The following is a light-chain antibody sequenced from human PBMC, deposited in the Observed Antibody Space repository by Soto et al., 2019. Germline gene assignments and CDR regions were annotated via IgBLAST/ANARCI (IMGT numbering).Light chain of an antibody. J-gene: IGKJ1*01. CDR1: EPISTY. Sequence: QMSQSPSSLSASVGDRVTITCRSSEPISTYLNWYQQRRGKAPNLLIYAASRLQTGVPSRFSGSGSGTDFTLTISNLQPEDFATFYCQQSYSTPPTFGQGTKVDIK. V-gene: IGKV1-39*01. CDR3: QQSYSTPPT. CDR2: AAS.